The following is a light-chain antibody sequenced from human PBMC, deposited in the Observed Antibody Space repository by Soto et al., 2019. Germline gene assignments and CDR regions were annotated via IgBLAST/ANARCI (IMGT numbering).Light chain of an antibody. V-gene: IGLV1-40*01. CDR2: GNS. CDR1: SSNSGAGYN. CDR3: QSYDSSLSGWV. J-gene: IGLJ3*02. Sequence: QPVLTQPPSVSGAPGQRVTISCTGSSSNSGAGYNVHWYQQLPGTAPKLLIYGNSNRPSGVPDRFSGSKSGTSASLAITGLQAEDEADYSCQSYDSSLSGWVFGGGTKLTVL.